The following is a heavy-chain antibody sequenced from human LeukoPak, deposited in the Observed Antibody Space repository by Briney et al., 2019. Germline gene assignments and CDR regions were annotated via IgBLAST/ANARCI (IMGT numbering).Heavy chain of an antibody. Sequence: SETLSLTCTVSSVSISRTTYYWGWIRQPPGKGLEWIGTIYYSGSTYYNPSLKSRVTISVDTSTNQFSLKLSSVTAADTAVYYCARGPDFDWSIPGSSWFDPWGQGTLVTVSS. CDR3: ARGPDFDWSIPGSSWFDP. CDR1: SVSISRTTYY. D-gene: IGHD3-9*01. J-gene: IGHJ5*02. V-gene: IGHV4-39*07. CDR2: IYYSGST.